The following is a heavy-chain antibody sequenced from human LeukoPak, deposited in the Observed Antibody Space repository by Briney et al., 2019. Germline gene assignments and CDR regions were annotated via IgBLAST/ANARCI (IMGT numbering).Heavy chain of an antibody. CDR1: GGSISSTSYF. J-gene: IGHJ3*02. Sequence: PSETLSLTCTVSGGSISSTSYFWGWIRQPPGKGLEWIGTIYNSGSTYYNPSLKSRVTMSVDTSRNQFSLKLSSVNAADTAVYYCAKAGVRYYDSSGLHAFDIWGQGTMVTVPS. V-gene: IGHV4-39*01. CDR2: IYNSGST. D-gene: IGHD3-22*01. CDR3: AKAGVRYYDSSGLHAFDI.